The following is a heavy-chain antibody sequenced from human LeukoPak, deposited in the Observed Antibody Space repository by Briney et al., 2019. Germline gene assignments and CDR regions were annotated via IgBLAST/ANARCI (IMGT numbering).Heavy chain of an antibody. CDR1: GGSISSSGHY. Sequence: KSSETLSLTCSVSGGSISSSGHYWGWIRQSPEKGLDWIGSIYSNGNTYYNPSVKCRVTISVDTSKNQFSLKLTSVTAAETAVYYCARSATVTTGYFDYWGQGALVTVSS. J-gene: IGHJ4*02. CDR3: ARSATVTTGYFDY. D-gene: IGHD4-17*01. V-gene: IGHV4-39*07. CDR2: IYSNGNT.